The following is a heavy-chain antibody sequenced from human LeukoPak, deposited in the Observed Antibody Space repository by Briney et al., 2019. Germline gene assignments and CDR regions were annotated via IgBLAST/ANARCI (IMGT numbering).Heavy chain of an antibody. CDR2: ISAYNGNT. J-gene: IGHJ4*02. D-gene: IGHD2-8*01. Sequence: ASVKVSCKASGYTFTSYGISWVRQAPGQGLEWMGWISAYNGNTNYAKKFQGRVTMTRDTSTSTVYMELSRLRSEDTAVYYCASLAIGYCTNGVCYDYWGQGTLVTVSS. V-gene: IGHV1-18*01. CDR1: GYTFTSYG. CDR3: ASLAIGYCTNGVCYDY.